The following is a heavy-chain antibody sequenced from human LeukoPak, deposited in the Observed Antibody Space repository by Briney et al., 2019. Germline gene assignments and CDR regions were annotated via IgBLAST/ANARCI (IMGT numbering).Heavy chain of an antibody. D-gene: IGHD6-19*01. Sequence: GESLKISCIGSGYSFTSYWIGWVRQMPGKGLEWMGIIYPGDYDPRYGPSFQGQVTISADQSIRTAYLQWSSLKASDTAMYYCARYHSSGWYRNSYFQHWGQGTLVTVSS. CDR2: IYPGDYDP. J-gene: IGHJ1*01. V-gene: IGHV5-51*01. CDR1: GYSFTSYW. CDR3: ARYHSSGWYRNSYFQH.